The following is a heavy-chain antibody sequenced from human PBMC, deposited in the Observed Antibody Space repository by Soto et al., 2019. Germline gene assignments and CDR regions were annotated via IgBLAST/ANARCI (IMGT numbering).Heavy chain of an antibody. J-gene: IGHJ6*02. CDR2: IVVGSANT. D-gene: IGHD4-4*01. V-gene: IGHV1-58*01. Sequence: ASVKVSCKASGFTFTSSAVQWVRQARGQRLEWIGWIVVGSANTNYAQKFQERVTITRDMSTSTAYMELSSLRSEDTAVYYCAARGFDYSGLYYYYGMDVWGQGTTVTVSS. CDR1: GFTFTSSA. CDR3: AARGFDYSGLYYYYGMDV.